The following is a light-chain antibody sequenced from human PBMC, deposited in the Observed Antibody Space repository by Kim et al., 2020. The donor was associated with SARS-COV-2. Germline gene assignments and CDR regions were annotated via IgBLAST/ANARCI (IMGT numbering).Light chain of an antibody. J-gene: IGKJ1*01. CDR1: RSISSSY. Sequence: SPGESVTLSGRASRSISSSYLAWYQQRPGQTPRLLIFGASRRATGVPDRFSGSGSGTDFTLTISSLDLEDFAVYYCQHYGSSLWTFGQGTKVDIK. CDR3: QHYGSSLWT. V-gene: IGKV3-20*01. CDR2: GAS.